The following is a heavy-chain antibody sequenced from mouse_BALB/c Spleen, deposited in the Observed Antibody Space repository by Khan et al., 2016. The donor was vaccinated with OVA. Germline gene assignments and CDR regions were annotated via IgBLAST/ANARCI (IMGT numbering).Heavy chain of an antibody. CDR1: GFSLTTYG. J-gene: IGHJ4*01. V-gene: IGHV2-6-2*01. CDR3: ARSNFDAMDY. D-gene: IGHD2-5*01. Sequence: QVQLKESGPDLVAPSQSLSITCTVSGFSLTTYGVHWVRQPPGKGLEWLGVIWSDGKTTYNSPLKSRLSISKDNSKSQVFLKMNSLQTDDTAMYHCARSNFDAMDYWGQGTSVTVSS. CDR2: IWSDGKT.